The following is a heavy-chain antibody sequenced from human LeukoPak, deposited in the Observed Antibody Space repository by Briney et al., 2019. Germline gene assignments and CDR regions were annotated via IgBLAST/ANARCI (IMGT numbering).Heavy chain of an antibody. J-gene: IGHJ4*02. CDR1: GLTFSSYN. D-gene: IGHD1-26*01. CDR3: AREAVGARRDFDF. Sequence: GGSLRLSCAASGLTFSSYNMNWVRQAPGKGLEWVSSISSSGNTLYYTDSVKGRFTISRDNAKKSLFLQMSSLRAEDAAVYYCAREAVGARRDFDFWGQGTLVTVSS. V-gene: IGHV3-48*04. CDR2: ISSSGNTL.